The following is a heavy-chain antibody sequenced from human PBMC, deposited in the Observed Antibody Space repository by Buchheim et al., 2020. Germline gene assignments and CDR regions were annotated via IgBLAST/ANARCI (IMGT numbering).Heavy chain of an antibody. J-gene: IGHJ6*02. Sequence: EVQLLESGGGLVQPGGSLRLSCAASGFTFSSYAMSWVRQAPGKGLEWVSAISGSGGSTYYADSVKGRFTISRDNSKNTLYLQMNSLRAEDTAVYYCAKVQGVRGVNYYYYGMDVWGQGTT. CDR3: AKVQGVRGVNYYYYGMDV. CDR2: ISGSGGST. V-gene: IGHV3-23*01. D-gene: IGHD3-10*02. CDR1: GFTFSSYA.